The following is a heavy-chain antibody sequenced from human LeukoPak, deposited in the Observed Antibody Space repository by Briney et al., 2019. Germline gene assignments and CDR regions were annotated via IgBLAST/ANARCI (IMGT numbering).Heavy chain of an antibody. CDR3: AKGTYDSRGHFDY. Sequence: TGGSLRLSCAASGFTLSSYAMSWVRQAPGKGLEWVSGISGSGTNTYYADSVKGRFTISRDNSKNTLYLQMNSLRAEDTAAYYCAKGTYDSRGHFDYWGQGTLVSVSS. V-gene: IGHV3-23*01. CDR2: ISGSGTNT. D-gene: IGHD3-22*01. J-gene: IGHJ4*02. CDR1: GFTLSSYA.